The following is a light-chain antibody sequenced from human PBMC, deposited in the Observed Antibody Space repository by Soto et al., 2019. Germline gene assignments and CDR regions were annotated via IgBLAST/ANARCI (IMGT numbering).Light chain of an antibody. V-gene: IGKV4-1*01. J-gene: IGKJ3*01. Sequence: DIVMTQSPDSLPVSLCERATINCKSSESVLYSSNNKNYLAWYQQKPGQPPKLLIYWASTRESGVPDRFSGSGSGTDFTLTISSLQAEDVAVYYCQQYYSTPVTFGPGTKVDIK. CDR1: ESVLYSSNNKNY. CDR2: WAS. CDR3: QQYYSTPVT.